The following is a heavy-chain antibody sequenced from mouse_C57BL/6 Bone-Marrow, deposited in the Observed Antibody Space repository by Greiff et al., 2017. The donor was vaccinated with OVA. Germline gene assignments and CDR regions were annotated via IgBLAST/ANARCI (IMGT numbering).Heavy chain of an antibody. D-gene: IGHD1-3*01. CDR2: IDPSDSYT. V-gene: IGHV1-59*01. Sequence: QVQLQQPGAELVRPGTSVKLSCKASGYTFTSYWMHWVKQRPGQGLEWIGVIDPSDSYTNYNQKFKGKATLTVDTSSSTAYMQLSSLTSEDSAVYYCAREGKGRKLGYWGQGTTLTVSS. J-gene: IGHJ2*01. CDR3: AREGKGRKLGY. CDR1: GYTFTSYW.